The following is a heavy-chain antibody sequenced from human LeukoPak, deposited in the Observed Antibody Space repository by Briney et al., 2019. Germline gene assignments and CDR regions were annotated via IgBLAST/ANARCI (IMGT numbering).Heavy chain of an antibody. CDR2: TYYSGST. Sequence: PSETLSLTCTVSGGSISSYYWSWIRQPPGKGLEWIGYTYYSGSTNYNPSLKSRVTISVDTSKNQFSLKLSSVTAADTAVYYCARYYDFWSGYLSEEYYYYYGMDVWGQGTTVTVSS. J-gene: IGHJ6*02. V-gene: IGHV4-59*08. CDR3: ARYYDFWSGYLSEEYYYYYGMDV. D-gene: IGHD3-3*01. CDR1: GGSISSYY.